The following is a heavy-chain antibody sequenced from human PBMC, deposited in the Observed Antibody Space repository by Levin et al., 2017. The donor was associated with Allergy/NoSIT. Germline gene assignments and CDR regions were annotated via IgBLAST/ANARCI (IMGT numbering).Heavy chain of an antibody. Sequence: SCAGSGFTFDDHAMHWVRQAPGKGLEWVSAISWNSGSIAYADSVKGRFTISRDNAKNSLYLQMNSLRPEDTALYYCAKDYYYERSDYNSGMDVWGQGTTVIVSS. CDR3: AKDYYYERSDYNSGMDV. V-gene: IGHV3-9*01. J-gene: IGHJ6*02. CDR2: ISWNSGSI. D-gene: IGHD3-22*01. CDR1: GFTFDDHA.